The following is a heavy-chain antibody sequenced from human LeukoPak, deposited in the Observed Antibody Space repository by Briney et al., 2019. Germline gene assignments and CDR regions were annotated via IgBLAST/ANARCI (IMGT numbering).Heavy chain of an antibody. CDR1: GDTFSSYA. V-gene: IGHV1-69*05. J-gene: IGHJ4*02. Sequence: ASVKVSCKASGDTFSSYAISLVRQAPGQGLEWMGRIIPIFGTANYAQKFQGRVTITTDESTSTAYMELSSLRSEDTAVYYCVRDTVYSGYDSYYFDYWGQGTLVTVSS. D-gene: IGHD5-12*01. CDR3: VRDTVYSGYDSYYFDY. CDR2: IIPIFGTA.